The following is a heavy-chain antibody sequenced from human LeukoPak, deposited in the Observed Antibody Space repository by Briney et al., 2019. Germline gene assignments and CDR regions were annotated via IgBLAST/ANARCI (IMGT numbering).Heavy chain of an antibody. CDR1: GFTLRNYW. J-gene: IGHJ5*02. CDR3: SRAGFGESSKP. Sequence: PGGSLRLSCAASGFTLRNYWMHWVRQAPGKGLVWVSRGEGDGSTSTYADSVKGRFTISRDTAKNTLYLQMNSLSDEDTAVYYCSRAGFGESSKPWGQGTLVSVSS. D-gene: IGHD3-10*01. V-gene: IGHV3-74*03. CDR2: GEGDGSTS.